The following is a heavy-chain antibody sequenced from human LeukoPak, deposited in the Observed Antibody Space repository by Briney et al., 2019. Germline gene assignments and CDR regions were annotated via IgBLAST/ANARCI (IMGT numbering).Heavy chain of an antibody. CDR1: GGSISSYY. D-gene: IGHD5-12*01. Sequence: SETLSLTCTVSGGSISSYYWSWIRQPPGKGLDWIGYIYYSGSTNNNPSLKSRVTISVDTSKNQFSLKLSSVTAADTAAYYCARGPYSGYEFDYWGQGTVVTVSS. CDR3: ARGPYSGYEFDY. J-gene: IGHJ4*02. CDR2: IYYSGST. V-gene: IGHV4-59*01.